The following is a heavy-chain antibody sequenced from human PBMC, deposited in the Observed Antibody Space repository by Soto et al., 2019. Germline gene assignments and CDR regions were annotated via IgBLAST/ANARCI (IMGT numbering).Heavy chain of an antibody. CDR2: IYYSGST. Sequence: SETLSLTCTVSGGSISSGSYSWNWIRLPAGRGLEWIGDIYYSGSTNYNPPLKSRVTVSVDTSKSQLSLKMTSVAATDTAVYYCARERGGSPYHSYCGMDVSGQATLVTVSS. V-gene: IGHV4-61*10. CDR1: GGSISSGSYS. CDR3: ARERGGSPYHSYCGMDV. J-gene: IGHJ6*02.